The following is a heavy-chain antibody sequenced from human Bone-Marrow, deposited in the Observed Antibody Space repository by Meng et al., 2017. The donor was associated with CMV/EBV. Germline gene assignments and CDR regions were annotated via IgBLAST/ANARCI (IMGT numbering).Heavy chain of an antibody. CDR1: GFTFDDYA. CDR3: AKEAWRGTFDI. V-gene: IGHV3-9*01. J-gene: IGHJ3*02. CDR2: INWNSGNL. D-gene: IGHD3-3*01. Sequence: GGSLRLSCAASGFTFDDYAMHWVRQAPGKGLEWVSGINWNSGNLGYADSVEGRFTISRDNAKNSPYLQMNSLRTEDTALYYCAKEAWRGTFDIWGQGTMVTVSS.